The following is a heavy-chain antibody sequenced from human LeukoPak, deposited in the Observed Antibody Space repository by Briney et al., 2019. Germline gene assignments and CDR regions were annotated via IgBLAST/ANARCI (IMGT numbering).Heavy chain of an antibody. CDR1: GFTFSSYG. V-gene: IGHV3-30*18. J-gene: IGHJ4*02. Sequence: GGSLRLSCAASGFTFSSYGMRWVRAAAGKGLGGVAVISCDGSNKYYPDSVKGRFTISRDNSKNTLYLQMNSLRAEDTAVYYCAKGETGITIDYWGQGTLVTVSS. CDR3: AKGETGITIDY. CDR2: ISCDGSNK. D-gene: IGHD3-10*01.